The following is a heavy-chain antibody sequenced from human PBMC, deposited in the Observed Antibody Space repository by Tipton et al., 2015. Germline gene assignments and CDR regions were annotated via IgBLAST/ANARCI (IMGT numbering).Heavy chain of an antibody. V-gene: IGHV4-61*01. CDR3: ARDRIQLRERYMDV. CDR1: GDSVSSYSYY. D-gene: IGHD5-24*01. J-gene: IGHJ6*02. Sequence: LRLSCTVSGDSVSSYSYYWSWIRQPPGKGLEWIGYLYYSGNTNYNPSLKRRVSISVDTSKNQFSLKLSSVTASDTAVYYCARDRIQLRERYMDVWGQGTTVTVSS. CDR2: LYYSGNT.